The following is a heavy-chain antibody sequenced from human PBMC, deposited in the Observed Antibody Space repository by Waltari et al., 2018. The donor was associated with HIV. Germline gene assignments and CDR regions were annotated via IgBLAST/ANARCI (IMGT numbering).Heavy chain of an antibody. Sequence: EVQLVESGGGLVQPGGSLRLSGAASGFTFTSSAMTWVRQAPGKGLEWVSFISSSSSTIYYADSVKGRFTISRDNAKNSLYLQMNSLRAEDTAVYYCARETYYYDSSGPYFDYWGQGTLVTVSS. CDR1: GFTFTSSA. J-gene: IGHJ4*02. CDR3: ARETYYYDSSGPYFDY. V-gene: IGHV3-48*01. CDR2: ISSSSSTI. D-gene: IGHD3-22*01.